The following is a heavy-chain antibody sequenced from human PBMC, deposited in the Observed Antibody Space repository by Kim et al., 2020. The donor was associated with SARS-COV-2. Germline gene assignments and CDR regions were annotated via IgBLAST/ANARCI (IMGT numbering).Heavy chain of an antibody. V-gene: IGHV3-48*02. D-gene: IGHD5-12*01. J-gene: IGHJ6*02. CDR2: ITSSSTI. Sequence: GGSLRLSCAASGFTFSNYNMNWVRQAPGKGLEWISYITSSSTIYYADSVKGRFTISRDNATNSLYLQMNSLRDEDTAVYYCARAYIGYTYYYGMDVWGQG. CDR1: GFTFSNYN. CDR3: ARAYIGYTYYYGMDV.